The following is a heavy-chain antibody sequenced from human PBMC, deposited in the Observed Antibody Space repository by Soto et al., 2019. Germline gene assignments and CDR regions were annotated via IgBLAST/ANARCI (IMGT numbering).Heavy chain of an antibody. V-gene: IGHV5-51*01. CDR2: IYPGDSDT. D-gene: IGHD3-22*01. CDR1: GYIFTNFW. J-gene: IGHJ3*02. Sequence: GEYLKISCKGSGYIFTNFWIAWVRQMPGKALEWMGMIYPGDSDTKYSPSFQGQVTISADKSINTAYLQWTSLKASDTAMYYCAREEGGTMIVVVDAFDIWGQGTMVTVSS. CDR3: AREEGGTMIVVVDAFDI.